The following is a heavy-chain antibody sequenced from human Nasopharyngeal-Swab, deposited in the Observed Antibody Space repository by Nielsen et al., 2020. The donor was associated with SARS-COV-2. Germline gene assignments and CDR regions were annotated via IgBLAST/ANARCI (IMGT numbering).Heavy chain of an antibody. Sequence: GESLKISCAASGFTFSSYSMNWVRQAPGKGLEWVSSISSSSSYIYYADSVKGRFTISRDNAKNSLYLQMNSLRAEDTAVYYCARHDWAYYDILTGYVVNAFDIWGQGTMVTVSS. D-gene: IGHD3-9*01. CDR2: ISSSSSYI. CDR1: GFTFSSYS. CDR3: ARHDWAYYDILTGYVVNAFDI. V-gene: IGHV3-21*04. J-gene: IGHJ3*02.